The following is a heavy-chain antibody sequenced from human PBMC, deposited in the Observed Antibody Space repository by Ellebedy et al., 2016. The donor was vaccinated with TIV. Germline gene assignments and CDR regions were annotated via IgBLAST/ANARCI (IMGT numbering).Heavy chain of an antibody. D-gene: IGHD5-12*01. CDR3: ASKIMRGYSGYDSQPRGRTEHEKDGYYGMDV. CDR2: IIPIFGTA. CDR1: GGTFSSYA. Sequence: ASVKVSCKASGGTFSSYAISWVRQAPGQGLEWMGGIIPIFGTANYAQKFQGRVTITADESTSTAYMELSSLRSEDTAVYYCASKIMRGYSGYDSQPRGRTEHEKDGYYGMDVWGQGTTVTVSS. J-gene: IGHJ6*02. V-gene: IGHV1-69*13.